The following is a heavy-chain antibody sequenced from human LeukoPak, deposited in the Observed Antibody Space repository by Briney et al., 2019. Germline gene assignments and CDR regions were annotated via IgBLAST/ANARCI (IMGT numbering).Heavy chain of an antibody. V-gene: IGHV3-23*01. Sequence: GGSLRLSCAASGFTFSNYGMHWVRQAPGKGLEWVSAISGSGGSTYYADSVKGRFTISRDNSKNTLYLQMNSLRAEDTAVYYCAKVVGTYYDILTGGLDYWGQGTLVTVSS. CDR2: ISGSGGST. CDR3: AKVVGTYYDILTGGLDY. J-gene: IGHJ4*02. D-gene: IGHD3-9*01. CDR1: GFTFSNYG.